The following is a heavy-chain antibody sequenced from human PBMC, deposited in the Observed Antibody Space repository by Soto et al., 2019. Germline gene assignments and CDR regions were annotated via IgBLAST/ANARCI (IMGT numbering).Heavy chain of an antibody. CDR1: GFTFRSYV. D-gene: IGHD3-16*01. CDR3: ARWGTTGGLAV. J-gene: IGHJ4*02. Sequence: QVQLVASGGGVVQPGTSLRLSCVGSGFTFRSYVIHWVRQAPGKGLEWVALTSYDGSNNFYGDSVKGRFTISRDNSRNTVELQMDSLRLEETSLYYCARWGTTGGLAVWGQGTLVSVSS. V-gene: IGHV3-33*05. CDR2: TSYDGSNN.